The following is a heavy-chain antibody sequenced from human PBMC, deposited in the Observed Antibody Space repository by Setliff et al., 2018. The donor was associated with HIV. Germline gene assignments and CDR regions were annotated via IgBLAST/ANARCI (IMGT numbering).Heavy chain of an antibody. CDR3: AKGDARGGYHYFAY. V-gene: IGHV3-33*06. J-gene: IGHJ4*02. D-gene: IGHD2-15*01. Sequence: GGSLRLSCAASGFTFSNFGMHWVRQAPGRGLEWVAVIWFYESKKYYIDSVEGRFTTSRDNAKNTLYLQMNSLRAEDTAVYYCAKGDARGGYHYFAYWGQGTLVTVSS. CDR1: GFTFSNFG. CDR2: IWFYESKK.